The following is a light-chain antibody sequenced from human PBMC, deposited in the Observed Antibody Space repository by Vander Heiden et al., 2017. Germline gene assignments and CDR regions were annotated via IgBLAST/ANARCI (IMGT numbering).Light chain of an antibody. Sequence: QSVLPQPPSASGTPGQRVPISCPGSSSNNRSNPVHWYQQHPATTPKLLIYSNNQRPSAVPDRFSGSKSGTSASLAISGLQSEDEADYYCAAWDDSLNGPVFGGGTKLTVL. V-gene: IGLV1-44*01. CDR2: SNN. CDR3: AAWDDSLNGPV. CDR1: SSNNRSNP. J-gene: IGLJ3*02.